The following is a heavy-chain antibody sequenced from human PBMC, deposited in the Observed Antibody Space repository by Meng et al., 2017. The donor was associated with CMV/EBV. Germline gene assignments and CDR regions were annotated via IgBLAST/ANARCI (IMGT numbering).Heavy chain of an antibody. J-gene: IGHJ6*02. CDR2: IWYDGSNK. D-gene: IGHD2-2*01. CDR3: AKVSRESCYYCGMDV. V-gene: IGHV3-33*06. CDR1: GFTFSSYG. Sequence: GESLKISCAASGFTFSSYGMHWVRQAPGKGLEWVAVIWYDGSNKYYADSVKGRFTISRDNSKNTLYLQMNSLRAEDTAVYYCAKVSRESCYYCGMDVWGQGTTVTVSS.